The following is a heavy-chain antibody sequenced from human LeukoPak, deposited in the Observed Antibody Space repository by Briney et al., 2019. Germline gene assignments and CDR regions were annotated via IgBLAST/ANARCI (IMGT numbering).Heavy chain of an antibody. CDR1: GFTFINAC. CDR2: IIAKAHGGTI. CDR3: TTDGVGVEGATYDN. Sequence: GGSLRLSCAASGFTFINACMAWVRQAPGKGLEWVGCIIAKAHGGTIEYAAPGKGRFTISRDDSKNTLYLQMNSLKTEDTAVYYCTTDGVGVEGATYDNWGQGTLVSVSS. V-gene: IGHV3-15*01. D-gene: IGHD1-26*01. J-gene: IGHJ4*02.